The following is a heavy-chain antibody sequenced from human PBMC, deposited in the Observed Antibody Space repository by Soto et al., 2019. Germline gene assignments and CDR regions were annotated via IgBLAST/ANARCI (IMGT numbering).Heavy chain of an antibody. CDR3: AREIYDISGYYAPFDY. D-gene: IGHD3-22*01. J-gene: IGHJ4*02. Sequence: EVQLVESGGGLVQPGGSLRLSCAASGFTFSSYSMNWVRQAPGKGLEWVSYISSSSSTIYYADSVKGRFTISRDNAKNSLYLQMNSLRAEDTAVYYCAREIYDISGYYAPFDYWGQGTLVTVSS. V-gene: IGHV3-48*01. CDR1: GFTFSSYS. CDR2: ISSSSSTI.